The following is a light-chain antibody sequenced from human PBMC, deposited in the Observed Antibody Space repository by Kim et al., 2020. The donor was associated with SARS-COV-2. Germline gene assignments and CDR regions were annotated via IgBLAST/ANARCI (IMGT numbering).Light chain of an antibody. Sequence: EIVLTQSPGTLSLSPGERATLSCRASQSVSSSYLAWYQQKPGHAPRLLIYGASRRATGIPDRFSGSGSGTDFTLTISRLEPEDFAVYYCQQYGSSSYTFGQGTKLEI. CDR3: QQYGSSSYT. J-gene: IGKJ2*01. CDR1: QSVSSSY. CDR2: GAS. V-gene: IGKV3-20*01.